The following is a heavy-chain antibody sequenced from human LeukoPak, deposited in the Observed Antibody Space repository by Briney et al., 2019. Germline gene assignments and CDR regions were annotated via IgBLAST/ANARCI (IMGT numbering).Heavy chain of an antibody. J-gene: IGHJ4*02. CDR2: IYYSGST. CDR3: ARSGVVYDFWSGYYGGYFDY. CDR1: GGSVSSSSYY. V-gene: IGHV4-39*07. D-gene: IGHD3-3*01. Sequence: PSETLSLTCTVSGGSVSSSSYYWGWIGQPPGKGLEWIGSIYYSGSTYYNPSLKSRVTISVDTSKNQFSLKLSSVTAADTAVYYCARSGVVYDFWSGYYGGYFDYWGQGTLVTVSS.